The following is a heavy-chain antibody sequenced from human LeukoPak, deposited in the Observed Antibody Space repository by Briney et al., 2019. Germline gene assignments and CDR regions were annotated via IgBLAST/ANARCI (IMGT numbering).Heavy chain of an antibody. V-gene: IGHV1-46*01. D-gene: IGHD2-2*01. CDR2: TNPSGGST. Sequence: ASVKVSCKASGYTFTSYYMHWVRQAPGQGLEWMGITNPSGGSTSYAQKFQGRVTMTRDTSTSTVYMELSSLRSEDTAVYYCARELYCSSTSCRNWFDPWGQGTLVTVSS. CDR1: GYTFTSYY. CDR3: ARELYCSSTSCRNWFDP. J-gene: IGHJ5*02.